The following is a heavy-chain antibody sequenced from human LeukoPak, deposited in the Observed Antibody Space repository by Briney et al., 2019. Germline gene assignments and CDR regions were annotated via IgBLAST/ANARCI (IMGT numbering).Heavy chain of an antibody. CDR1: AFTFSSYS. Sequence: GGSLRLSCAASAFTFSSYSMNWVRQAPGKGLEWVSSISSSGSYIYYADSVKGRFTISRDNSKNTLYLQMNSLRAEDTAVYYCAGARKSGGITMIRGVKDRGWFDPWGQGTLVTVSS. D-gene: IGHD3-10*01. CDR2: ISSSGSYI. J-gene: IGHJ5*02. CDR3: AGARKSGGITMIRGVKDRGWFDP. V-gene: IGHV3-21*01.